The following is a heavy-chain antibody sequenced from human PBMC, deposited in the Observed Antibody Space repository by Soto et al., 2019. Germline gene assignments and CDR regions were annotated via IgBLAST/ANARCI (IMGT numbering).Heavy chain of an antibody. V-gene: IGHV4-61*01. CDR3: ARDYWGNEFRFDY. CDR1: GGSVNSGSYY. CDR2: VYYSGST. Sequence: PSETLSLTCTVSGGSVNSGSYYWSWIRQSPGKGLEWIGYVYYSGSTKYNPSLKSRVTISVDTSTNQFSLKLRSVDAADTAVYYCARDYWGNEFRFDYWGQGTLVTVSS. J-gene: IGHJ4*02. D-gene: IGHD3-16*01.